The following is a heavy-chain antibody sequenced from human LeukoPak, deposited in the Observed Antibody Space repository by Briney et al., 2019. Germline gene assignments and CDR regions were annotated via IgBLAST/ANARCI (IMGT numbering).Heavy chain of an antibody. Sequence: SQTLSLTCAISGDSVSSNSAAWNWIRQSPSRGREWLGRTYYMSKWYNDNIVSVISRITINPDTSKNQFSLQLKSVTPEDTAVYYCERESQGYTRGWYNGYFDYGGQGTLVTVSS. J-gene: IGHJ4*02. CDR1: GDSVSSNSAA. CDR3: ERESQGYTRGWYNGYFDY. CDR2: TYYMSKWYN. V-gene: IGHV6-1*01. D-gene: IGHD6-19*01.